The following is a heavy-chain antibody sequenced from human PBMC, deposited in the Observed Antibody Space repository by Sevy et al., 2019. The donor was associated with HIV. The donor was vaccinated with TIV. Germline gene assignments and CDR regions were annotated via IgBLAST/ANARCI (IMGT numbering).Heavy chain of an antibody. CDR1: GFTFSDAR. CDR3: ARGLGTSDFDH. D-gene: IGHD3-10*01. J-gene: IGHJ4*02. V-gene: IGHV3-15*01. CDR2: IKSNTDSGTR. Sequence: GGYLRLSCTTSGFTFSDARMNWVRQAPGKGLEWVARIKSNTDSGTRDFAAPVKGRFSISRDDSKNTVYLQMTSLKDDDTGVYFCARGLGTSDFDHWGQGTLVTVSS.